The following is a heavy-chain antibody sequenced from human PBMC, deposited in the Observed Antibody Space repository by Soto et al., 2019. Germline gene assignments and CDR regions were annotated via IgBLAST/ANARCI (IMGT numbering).Heavy chain of an antibody. J-gene: IGHJ4*02. V-gene: IGHV3-7*01. D-gene: IGHD3-3*01. CDR2: IKQDGSEK. CDR3: ARDGKDYDFWSGYFDY. CDR1: GFTFSSYW. Sequence: GGSLRLSCAASGFTFSSYWMSWVRQAPGKGLEWVANIKQDGSEKYYVDSVKGRFTISRDNAKNSLYLQMNSLRAEDTAVYYCARDGKDYDFWSGYFDYWGQGTLVTVSS.